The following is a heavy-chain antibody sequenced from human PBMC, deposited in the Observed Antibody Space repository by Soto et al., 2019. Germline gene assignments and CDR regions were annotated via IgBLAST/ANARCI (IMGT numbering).Heavy chain of an antibody. CDR3: ARSAGSGSTYYFDY. CDR2: INHSGST. Sequence: SETLSLTCAVYGWSFRGYYWSWIRQPPGKGLEWIGEINHSGSTNYNPSLKSRVTVSVDTSKNQFSLKLSSVTAAAAAVYYCARSAGSGSTYYFDYWGQGTLVTVSS. V-gene: IGHV4-34*01. CDR1: GWSFRGYY. D-gene: IGHD6-25*01. J-gene: IGHJ4*02.